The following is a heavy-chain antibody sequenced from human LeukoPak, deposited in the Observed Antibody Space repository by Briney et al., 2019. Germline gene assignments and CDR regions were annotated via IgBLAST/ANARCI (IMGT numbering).Heavy chain of an antibody. CDR1: GFTFSSYS. V-gene: IGHV3-48*01. Sequence: GGSLRLSCAASGFTFSSYSMMWVRQAPGKGLEWVSYISSSSTTIHYADSVKGRFTISRDNSKNTLYLQMNSLRAEDTAVYYCATLTGTTPPNWFDPWGQGTLVTVSS. CDR3: ATLTGTTPPNWFDP. J-gene: IGHJ5*02. CDR2: ISSSSTTI. D-gene: IGHD1-20*01.